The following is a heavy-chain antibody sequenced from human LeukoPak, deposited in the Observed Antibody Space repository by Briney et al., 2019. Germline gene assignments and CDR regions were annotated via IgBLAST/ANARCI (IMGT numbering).Heavy chain of an antibody. CDR2: INPIFGTA. Sequence: ASVKVSCKASGGTFSSYAISWVRQAPGQGLEWMGGINPIFGTANYAQKFQGRVTITADKSTSTAYMELSSLRSEDTAVYYCARDLGGIAVAGAFDIWGQGTMVTVSS. V-gene: IGHV1-69*06. D-gene: IGHD6-19*01. CDR1: GGTFSSYA. J-gene: IGHJ3*02. CDR3: ARDLGGIAVAGAFDI.